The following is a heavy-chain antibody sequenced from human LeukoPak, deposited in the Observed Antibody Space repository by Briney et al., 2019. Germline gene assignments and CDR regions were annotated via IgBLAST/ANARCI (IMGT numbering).Heavy chain of an antibody. CDR1: GFTFSSYS. J-gene: IGHJ6*03. CDR3: ARAVITTTWNSYYYYMDV. V-gene: IGHV3-21*04. CDR2: ISSSSSYI. Sequence: GGSLRLSCAASGFTFSSYSMNWVRQAPGKGLEWVSSISSSSSYIYYADSVKGRFTISRDNAKNSLYLQMNSLRAEDTALYYCARAVITTTWNSYYYYMDVWGKGTTVTVSS. D-gene: IGHD3-22*01.